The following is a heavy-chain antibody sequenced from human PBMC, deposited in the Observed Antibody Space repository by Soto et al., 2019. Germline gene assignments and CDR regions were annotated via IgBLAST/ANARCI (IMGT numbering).Heavy chain of an antibody. J-gene: IGHJ4*02. CDR2: MSGSGDSI. Sequence: EVQLLESGGGLVQPGGSLRLSCSASGFTFRSYVMSWVRQAPGKGLEWVSSMSGSGDSIRYADSVKGRFTISRDNSKNTLYLQMNSLRAEETAVYHCAKADDSTWWGYFDYWGQGTLVTVSS. D-gene: IGHD3-22*01. V-gene: IGHV3-23*01. CDR1: GFTFRSYV. CDR3: AKADDSTWWGYFDY.